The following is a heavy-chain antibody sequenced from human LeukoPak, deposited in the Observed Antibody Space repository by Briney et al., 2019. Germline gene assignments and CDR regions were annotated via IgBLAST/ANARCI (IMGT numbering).Heavy chain of an antibody. CDR3: AKVVAGNIDYYFDY. CDR1: GFIFTSHW. Sequence: PGGSLRLSCAASGFIFTSHWMFWARQVPGKGLVWVSRINGDGSRREYADSVKGRFTISRDNAKNTLYLQMRNLRVEHTAVYYCAKVVAGNIDYYFDYWGQGILVAVSS. D-gene: IGHD2/OR15-2a*01. V-gene: IGHV3-74*01. CDR2: INGDGSRR. J-gene: IGHJ4*02.